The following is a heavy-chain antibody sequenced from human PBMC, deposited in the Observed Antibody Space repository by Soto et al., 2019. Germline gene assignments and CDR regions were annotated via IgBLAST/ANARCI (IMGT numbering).Heavy chain of an antibody. CDR2: ISYDGSNK. Sequence: QVQLVESGGGVVQPGRSLRLSCAASGFTFSSYAMHWVRQAPGKGLEWVAVISYDGSNKYYADSVKGRFTISRDNSKNTLYLQMNSLRAEDTAVYYCARGRGGSYYNAFDIWGPGTMVTVSS. D-gene: IGHD1-26*01. J-gene: IGHJ3*02. CDR1: GFTFSSYA. CDR3: ARGRGGSYYNAFDI. V-gene: IGHV3-30-3*01.